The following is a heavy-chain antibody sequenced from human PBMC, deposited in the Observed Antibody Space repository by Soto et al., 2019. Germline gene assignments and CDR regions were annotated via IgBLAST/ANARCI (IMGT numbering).Heavy chain of an antibody. D-gene: IGHD3-3*02. V-gene: IGHV3-7*01. CDR1: GFTFSSYW. Sequence: PGGSLRLSCAASGFTFSSYWMTWVRQAPGKGLEWVANIKQDGSEKYYVDSVKGRFTISRDNAKNSLYLQMNSLRAEDSAVYYCAREYAFLEWLLKENYYYYGMDVWRQRTTVTVSS. CDR3: AREYAFLEWLLKENYYYYGMDV. CDR2: IKQDGSEK. J-gene: IGHJ6*02.